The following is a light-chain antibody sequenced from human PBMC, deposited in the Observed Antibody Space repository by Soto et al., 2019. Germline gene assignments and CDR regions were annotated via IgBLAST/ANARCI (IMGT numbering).Light chain of an antibody. J-gene: IGLJ1*01. CDR2: EVS. Sequence: QSVLTQPASVSGSPGQSITISCTGTSSDVGSYNLVSWYQQHPGKAPKVMIYEVSKRPSGASNRFSGSKFGNTASLTISGLQADDEADYYCCSYAGSSTYVFGTGTKLTVL. CDR3: CSYAGSSTYV. V-gene: IGLV2-23*02. CDR1: SSDVGSYNL.